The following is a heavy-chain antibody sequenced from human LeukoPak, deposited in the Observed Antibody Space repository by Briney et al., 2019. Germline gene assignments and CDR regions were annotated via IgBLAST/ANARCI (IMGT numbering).Heavy chain of an antibody. CDR2: ISSSSSYI. CDR3: ARGLAFDY. J-gene: IGHJ4*02. D-gene: IGHD6-19*01. Sequence: PGGSLRLSCAASGFTFSNAWMNWVRQAPGKGLEWVSSISSSSSYIYYADSVKGRFTISRDNAKNSLYLQMNSLRAEDTAVYYCARGLAFDYWGQGTLVTVSS. V-gene: IGHV3-21*01. CDR1: GFTFSNAW.